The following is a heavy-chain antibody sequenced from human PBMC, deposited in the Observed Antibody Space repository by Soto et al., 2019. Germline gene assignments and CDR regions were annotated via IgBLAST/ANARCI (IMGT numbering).Heavy chain of an antibody. CDR2: ISSSSSYI. D-gene: IGHD1-1*01. CDR1: XFTFXXXX. J-gene: IGHJ4*02. CDR3: AREGGTTGTTNY. V-gene: IGHV3-21*01. Sequence: GGSLRLSCAASXFTFXXXXMNWVXXXPGKGLEWVSSISSSSSYIYYADSVKGRFTISRDNAKNSLYLQMNSLRAEDTAVYYCAREGGTTGTTNYWGQGTLVTVSS.